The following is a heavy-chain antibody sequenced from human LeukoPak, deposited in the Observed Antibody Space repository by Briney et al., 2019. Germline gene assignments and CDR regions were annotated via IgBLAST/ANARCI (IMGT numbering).Heavy chain of an antibody. D-gene: IGHD5-18*01. V-gene: IGHV1-46*01. J-gene: IGHJ4*02. CDR2: INPSGGST. CDR1: GYTFTSYY. CDR3: ARGDTAMLEDY. Sequence: GASVKVSCKASGYTFTSYYMHWVRQAPGQGLEWMGIINPSGGSTSYAQKFQGRVTITADKSMSTAYMELSSLRSEDTAVYYCARGDTAMLEDYWGQGTLVTVSS.